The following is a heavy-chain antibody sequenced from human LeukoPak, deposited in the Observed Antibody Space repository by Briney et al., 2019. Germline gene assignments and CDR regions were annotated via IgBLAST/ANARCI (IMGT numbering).Heavy chain of an antibody. CDR1: SGSISSGDYY. D-gene: IGHD2-15*01. J-gene: IGHJ5*02. CDR2: IYYSGST. V-gene: IGHV4-30-4*01. Sequence: PSQTLSLTCTVSSGSISSGDYYWSWIRQPPGKGLEWIGYIYYSGSTYYNPSLKSRVTISVDTSKNQFSLKLSSVTAADTAVYYCAREVVVAAGRWFDPWGQGTLVTVSS. CDR3: AREVVVAAGRWFDP.